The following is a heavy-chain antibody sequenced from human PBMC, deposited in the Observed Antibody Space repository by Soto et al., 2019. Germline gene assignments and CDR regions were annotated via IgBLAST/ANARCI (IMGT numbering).Heavy chain of an antibody. J-gene: IGHJ3*02. CDR1: GGSFSGYY. D-gene: IGHD3-22*01. Sequence: SETLSLTCAVYGGSFSGYYWSWIRQPPGKGLEWIGEINHSGSTNYNPSLKSRVTISVDTSKNQFSLKLSSVTAADTAVYYCARERLPLYYYDSSGYSPNAFDIWGQGTMVTVSS. CDR3: ARERLPLYYYDSSGYSPNAFDI. V-gene: IGHV4-34*01. CDR2: INHSGST.